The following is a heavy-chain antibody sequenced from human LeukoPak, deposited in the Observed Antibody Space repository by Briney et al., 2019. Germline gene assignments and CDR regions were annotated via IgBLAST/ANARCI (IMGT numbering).Heavy chain of an antibody. J-gene: IGHJ4*02. Sequence: SETLSLTCTVSGGSISSYYWSWIRQPPGKGLEWIGYIYYSGSTNYNPSLKSRVTISVDTSKNQFSLKLSSVTAADTTIYYCARNEFTIPYYFDYWGQGTLVTVSS. CDR3: ARNEFTIPYYFDY. CDR1: GGSISSYY. D-gene: IGHD1-1*01. V-gene: IGHV4-59*08. CDR2: IYYSGST.